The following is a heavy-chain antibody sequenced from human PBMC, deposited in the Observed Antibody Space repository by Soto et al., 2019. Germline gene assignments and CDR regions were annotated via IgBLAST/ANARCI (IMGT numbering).Heavy chain of an antibody. CDR3: ASEDCRNTNCLKGFVY. Sequence: QVQLVQSGAEVKKPGASVKVSCKASGYTFTSYYMHWVRQAPGQGLEWMGIINPSGGSTSYAQKFQGRVTMTRDTSTSTAYMELSRLTSDDTAVYYCASEDCRNTNCLKGFVYWGQGTLVTVSS. D-gene: IGHD2-2*01. CDR1: GYTFTSYY. CDR2: INPSGGST. V-gene: IGHV1-46*01. J-gene: IGHJ4*02.